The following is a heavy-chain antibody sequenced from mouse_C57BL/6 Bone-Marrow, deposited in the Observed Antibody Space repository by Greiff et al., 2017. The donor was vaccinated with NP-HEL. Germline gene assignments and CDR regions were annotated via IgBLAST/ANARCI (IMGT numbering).Heavy chain of an antibody. CDR1: GFNIKDDY. CDR2: IDPENGDT. D-gene: IGHD1-1*01. CDR3: TITTVPHWYFEV. V-gene: IGHV14-4*01. J-gene: IGHJ1*03. Sequence: EVQLQESGAELVRPGASVKLSCTASGFNIKDDYMHWVKQRPEQGLEWIGWIDPENGDTEYASKFQGKATITADTSSNTAYLQLSSLTSEDTAVYYCTITTVPHWYFEVWGTGTTVTVSS.